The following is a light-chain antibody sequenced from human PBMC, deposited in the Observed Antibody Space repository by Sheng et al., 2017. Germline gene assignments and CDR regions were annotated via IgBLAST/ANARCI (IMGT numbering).Light chain of an antibody. Sequence: SYELTQPPSVSVAPGQTARIICGGNEIETKNVHWFRQKPGQSPVLVLYDDTARPSGIPERISGSNSGNTATLSISRVDAGDEAAYYCQVWDIGGDHWVFGGGTKLTVL. CDR1: EIETKN. J-gene: IGLJ3*02. CDR2: DDT. V-gene: IGLV3-21*02. CDR3: QVWDIGGDHWV.